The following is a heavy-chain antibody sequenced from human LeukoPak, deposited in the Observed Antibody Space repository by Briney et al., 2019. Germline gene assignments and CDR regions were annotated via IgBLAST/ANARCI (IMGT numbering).Heavy chain of an antibody. CDR3: ALIAKVDMVMVNLVY. J-gene: IGHJ4*02. CDR1: VGYIRNSNYY. CDR2: IYYSGST. V-gene: IGHV4-39*01. Sequence: PSETLSLTCTVSVGYIRNSNYYLGWIRQPPGKGLEWIGTIYYSGSTFYNPSLKSRVTISLDTPKNQFSLKLTSVTAADTAVYYCALIAKVDMVMVNLVYGGQGTLVTVSS. D-gene: IGHD5-18*01.